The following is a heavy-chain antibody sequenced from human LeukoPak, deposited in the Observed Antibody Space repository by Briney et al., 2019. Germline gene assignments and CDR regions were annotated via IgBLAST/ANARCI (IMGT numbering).Heavy chain of an antibody. Sequence: SETLSLTCTVSGGSISSYYWSWIRQPAGKGLERIGRIYTSGSTNYNPSLKSRVTMSVDTSKNQFSLKLSSVTAADTAVYYCARENDKAYYYDSSGYYKAYDWGQGTLVTVSS. D-gene: IGHD3-22*01. CDR2: IYTSGST. J-gene: IGHJ4*02. V-gene: IGHV4-4*07. CDR1: GGSISSYY. CDR3: ARENDKAYYYDSSGYYKAYD.